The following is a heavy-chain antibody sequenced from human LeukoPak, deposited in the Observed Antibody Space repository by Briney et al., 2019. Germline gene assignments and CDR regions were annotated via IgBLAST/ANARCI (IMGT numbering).Heavy chain of an antibody. CDR2: INPNSGGT. CDR3: ARDSSDGWLQKAVDY. D-gene: IGHD5-12*01. J-gene: IGHJ4*02. Sequence: GASVKVSCKASGYTFTGYYMHWVRQAPGQGLEWMGWINPNSGGTNYAQKFQGRVTMTRDTSISTAYMELSRLRSDDTAVYYCARDSSDGWLQKAVDYWGQGTLVTVSS. CDR1: GYTFTGYY. V-gene: IGHV1-2*02.